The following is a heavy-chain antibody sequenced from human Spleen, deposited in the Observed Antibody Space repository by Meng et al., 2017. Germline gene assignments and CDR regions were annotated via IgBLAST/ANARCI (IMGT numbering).Heavy chain of an antibody. CDR2: IYPGDSDT. CDR3: ARAYGDYVKDWLDS. J-gene: IGHJ5*01. CDR1: KYSFTTYW. D-gene: IGHD4-17*01. Sequence: GESLKISCNGSKYSFTTYWIGWVRQMPGKGLEWMGTIYPGDSDTRYSPSFQGQFTISADKSISTAYLQWGGLKASDTAMYYCARAYGDYVKDWLDSWGQGTLVTVSS. V-gene: IGHV5-51*01.